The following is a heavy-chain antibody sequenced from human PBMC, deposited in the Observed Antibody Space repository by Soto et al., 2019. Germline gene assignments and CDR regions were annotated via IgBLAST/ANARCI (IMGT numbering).Heavy chain of an antibody. CDR2: IYWDESK. D-gene: IGHD3-9*01. J-gene: IGHJ4*02. V-gene: IGHV2-5*02. CDR1: GFSLSTSGVG. Sequence: QITLKESGPTLVRPTQTLTLTCAFSGFSLSTSGVGVGWIRQPPVKALEWPAVIYWDESKHYSPSLRSRLTITNDTSKNQVVLTTTNMDPMDTGTYYCAHKGPEDWPLDYWGQGTLVTVSS. CDR3: AHKGPEDWPLDY.